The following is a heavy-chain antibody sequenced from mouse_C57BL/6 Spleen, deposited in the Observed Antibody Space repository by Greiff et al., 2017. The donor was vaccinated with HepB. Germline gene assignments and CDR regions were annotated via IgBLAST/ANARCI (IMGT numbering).Heavy chain of an antibody. CDR3: ARGRDTTVEDY. CDR1: GYAFSSYW. CDR2: IYPGDGDT. V-gene: IGHV1-80*01. J-gene: IGHJ4*01. Sequence: VQLQESGAELVKPGASVKISCKASGYAFSSYWMNWVKQRPGKGLEWIGQIYPGDGDTNYNGKFKGKATLTEDKSSSTAYMQLSSLTSEDSAVYFCARGRDTTVEDYWGQGTSVTVSS. D-gene: IGHD1-1*01.